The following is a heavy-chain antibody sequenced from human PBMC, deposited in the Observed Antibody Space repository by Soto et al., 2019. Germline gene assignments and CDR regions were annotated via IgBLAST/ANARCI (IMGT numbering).Heavy chain of an antibody. Sequence: SLRLSCAASGFTFSNAWMSWVRQAPGKGLEWVGRIKSKTDGGTTDYAAPVKGRFTISRDDSKNTLYLQMNSLKTEDTAVYYCTTKKPDSGYDHYGMDVWGQGTTVTVSS. CDR1: GFTFSNAW. V-gene: IGHV3-15*01. J-gene: IGHJ6*02. D-gene: IGHD1-26*01. CDR2: IKSKTDGGTT. CDR3: TTKKPDSGYDHYGMDV.